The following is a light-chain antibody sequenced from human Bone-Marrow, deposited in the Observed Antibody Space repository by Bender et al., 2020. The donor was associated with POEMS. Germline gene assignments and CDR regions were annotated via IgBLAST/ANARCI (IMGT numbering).Light chain of an antibody. CDR2: DDS. V-gene: IGLV3-21*02. J-gene: IGLJ2*01. CDR3: CSYAGSSTFV. Sequence: SYVLTQPPSASVAPGETAWITCGGNNIGSKSVHWYQQKPGQAPVLVVFDDSDRPSGTPERFSGSKSGTTATLSITRVEAADEADYYCCSYAGSSTFVFGGGTKLTVL. CDR1: NIGSKS.